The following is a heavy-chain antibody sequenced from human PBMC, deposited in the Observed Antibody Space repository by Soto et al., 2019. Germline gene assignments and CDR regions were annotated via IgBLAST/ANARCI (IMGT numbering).Heavy chain of an antibody. CDR3: ARVLPPFDP. CDR1: GYTFTSYG. V-gene: IGHV1-18*01. CDR2: INAYNGNT. J-gene: IGHJ5*02. Sequence: QVQLVQSGAEVKKPGASVKVSCKASGYTFTSYGISWVRQAPGQGLEWMGWINAYNGNTNYAQKLQGRVTMTTDTATSRDYMALRSLRSGETAVYDCARVLPPFDPWGQGTLVTVSS.